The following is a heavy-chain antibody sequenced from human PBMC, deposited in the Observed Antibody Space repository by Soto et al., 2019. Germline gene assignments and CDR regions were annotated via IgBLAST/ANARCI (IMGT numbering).Heavy chain of an antibody. V-gene: IGHV3-7*01. CDR3: ARGKYSSGWYYYFDY. D-gene: IGHD6-19*01. Sequence: GGSLRLSCAASGFTFSSYWMSWVRQAPGKGLEWVANIKQDGSEKYYVDSVKGRFTISRDNAKNSLYLQMNSLRAEDTAVYYCARGKYSSGWYYYFDYWGQGTLVTVSS. J-gene: IGHJ4*02. CDR1: GFTFSSYW. CDR2: IKQDGSEK.